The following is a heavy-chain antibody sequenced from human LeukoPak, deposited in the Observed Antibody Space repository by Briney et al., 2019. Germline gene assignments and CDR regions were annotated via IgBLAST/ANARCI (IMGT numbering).Heavy chain of an antibody. J-gene: IGHJ4*02. CDR2: ISGGGITT. Sequence: GGSLRLSCAASGFTFSNYAMSWGRQAPGKGLEWFSTISGGGITTYYADSAKGRFTISRDNSKNTMFLQMNSLRADDTAVYYCPRQSYASGWNPFDYWGQGILVTVSS. D-gene: IGHD6-19*01. V-gene: IGHV3-23*01. CDR1: GFTFSNYA. CDR3: PRQSYASGWNPFDY.